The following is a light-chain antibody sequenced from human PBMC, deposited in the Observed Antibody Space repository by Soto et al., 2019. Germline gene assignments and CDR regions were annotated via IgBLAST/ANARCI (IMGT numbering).Light chain of an antibody. CDR3: QQYGSSWYT. CDR1: QSVSSSY. Sequence: EIVLTQSPGTLSLSPGERATLSCRASQSVSSSYLAWYQQKPGQAPGLLIYGASSRATGIPDRFSGSGSGTDFTLTISRLEPEDFAVYYCQQYGSSWYTFGQGTKLEIK. V-gene: IGKV3-20*01. CDR2: GAS. J-gene: IGKJ2*01.